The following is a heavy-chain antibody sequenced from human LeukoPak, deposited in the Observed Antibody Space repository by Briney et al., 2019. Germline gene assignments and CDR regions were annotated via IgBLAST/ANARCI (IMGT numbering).Heavy chain of an antibody. CDR2: IYTSGST. CDR3: ARDDPYDFLDY. Sequence: PSETLSLTCTVSGGSISSGSYYWSWIRQPAGKGLEWIGRIYTSGSTNYNPSLKSRVTISVDTSKSQFSLKLSSVTAADTAVYYCARDDPYDFLDYWGQGTLVTVSS. V-gene: IGHV4-61*02. D-gene: IGHD3-3*01. CDR1: GGSISSGSYY. J-gene: IGHJ4*02.